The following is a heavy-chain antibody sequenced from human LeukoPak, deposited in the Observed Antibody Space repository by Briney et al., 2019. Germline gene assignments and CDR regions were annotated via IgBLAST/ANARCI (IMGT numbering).Heavy chain of an antibody. CDR1: GGSISSYY. CDR2: IYTSGST. D-gene: IGHD2-21*02. J-gene: IGHJ5*02. Sequence: SETLSLTCTVSGGSISSYYWSWIRQPAGKGLEWIGRIYTSGSTNYNPSLKSRVTMSVDMSKNQFSLKLSSVTAADTAVYYCARGGVVTAIDWFDPWGQGTLVTVSS. CDR3: ARGGVVTAIDWFDP. V-gene: IGHV4-4*07.